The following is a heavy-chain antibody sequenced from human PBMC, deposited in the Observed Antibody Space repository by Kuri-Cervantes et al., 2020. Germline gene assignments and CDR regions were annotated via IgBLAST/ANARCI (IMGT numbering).Heavy chain of an antibody. V-gene: IGHV1-8*01. CDR3: ARVNYYDSSGYYEGKRMFDY. Sequence: VSVKVSCKASGYTFTSYDINWVRQATGQGLEWMGWMNPNSGNTGYAQKFQGRVTMTRNTSISTAYMELSSLRSEDTAVYYCARVNYYDSSGYYEGKRMFDYWGQGTLVTVSS. CDR2: MNPNSGNT. CDR1: GYTFTSYD. J-gene: IGHJ4*02. D-gene: IGHD3-22*01.